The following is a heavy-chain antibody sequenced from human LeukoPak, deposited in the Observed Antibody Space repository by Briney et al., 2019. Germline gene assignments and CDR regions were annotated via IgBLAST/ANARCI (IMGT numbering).Heavy chain of an antibody. Sequence: ASVKVSCKASGYTFTGYYMHWVRQAPGQGLEWMGWINPNSGGTNYAQKFQGRVTMTRDTSISTAYMELSTLRSDDTAVYYCARDLPDSDAFDIWGQGTMVTVSS. CDR1: GYTFTGYY. D-gene: IGHD5/OR15-5a*01. V-gene: IGHV1-2*02. J-gene: IGHJ3*02. CDR2: INPNSGGT. CDR3: ARDLPDSDAFDI.